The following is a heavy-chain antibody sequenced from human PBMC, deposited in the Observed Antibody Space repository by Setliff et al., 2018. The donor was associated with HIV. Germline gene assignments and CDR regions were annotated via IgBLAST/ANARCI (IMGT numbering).Heavy chain of an antibody. CDR1: GGSISSYC. J-gene: IGHJ4*02. D-gene: IGHD6-25*01. V-gene: IGHV4-59*08. CDR2: IYYSGST. Sequence: SETLSLTCTVSGGSISSYCWSWIRQPPGKGLEWIGYIYYSGSTNYNPSLKSRVTVSVDTSKNQFSLKLSSVTAADTAVYYCARGYGAAGGGYWGQGTLVTVSS. CDR3: ARGYGAAGGGY.